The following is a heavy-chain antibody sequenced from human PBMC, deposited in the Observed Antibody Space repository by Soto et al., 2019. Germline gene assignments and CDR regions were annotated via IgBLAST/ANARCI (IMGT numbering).Heavy chain of an antibody. V-gene: IGHV3-74*01. Sequence: EVQLVESGGGLVQPGGSLRLSCAASGFTFSSYWMHWVRQDPGKGLVWVARIKGDVSVTNYADSVKGRFTISRDNAKNTVCFKMNSLRAEATAVYYCARGVPNHYYMDVWGKGTTVIVSS. CDR3: ARGVPNHYYMDV. CDR1: GFTFSSYW. J-gene: IGHJ6*03. CDR2: IKGDVSVT. D-gene: IGHD3-10*01.